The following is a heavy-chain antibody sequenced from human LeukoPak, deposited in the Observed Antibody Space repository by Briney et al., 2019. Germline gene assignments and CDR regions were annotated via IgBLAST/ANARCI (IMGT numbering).Heavy chain of an antibody. CDR3: AKPGGDSSGGDRD. J-gene: IGHJ4*02. CDR1: GFTFSSYG. D-gene: IGHD3-22*01. CDR2: ISYDGSNK. Sequence: GGSLRLSCAASGFTFSSYGMHWVRQAPGKGLEWVAVISYDGSNKYYADSVKGRFTISRDNSKNTLYLQMNSLRAEDTAVYYCAKPGGDSSGGDRDWGQGTLVTASS. V-gene: IGHV3-30*18.